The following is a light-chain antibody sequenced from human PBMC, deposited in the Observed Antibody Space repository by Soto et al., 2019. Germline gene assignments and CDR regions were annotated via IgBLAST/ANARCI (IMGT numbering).Light chain of an antibody. CDR3: ATWDDSLNGFV. CDR2: YDD. CDR1: NSNIGDNA. J-gene: IGLJ1*01. Sequence: QSVLTQPPSVSEAPRQRVTISWSGSNSNIGDNAVNWYQQLPGMPPKLLIYYDDLLPSGVSDRFSGSKSGTTASLAISGLQSADEADYYCATWDDSLNGFVFGTGTKLTVL. V-gene: IGLV1-36*01.